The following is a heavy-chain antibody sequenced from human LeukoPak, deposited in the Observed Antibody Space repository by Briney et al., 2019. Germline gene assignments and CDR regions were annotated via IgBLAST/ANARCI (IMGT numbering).Heavy chain of an antibody. CDR1: GFTVSSNY. J-gene: IGHJ4*02. CDR3: AGESTGTFDY. D-gene: IGHD3-10*01. CDR2: IYYSGST. V-gene: IGHV4-31*02. Sequence: LRLSCAASGFTVSSNYMSWIRQHPGKGLEWIGYIYYSGSTYYNPSLKSRVTISVDTSKNQFSLKLSSVTAADTAVYYCAGESTGTFDYWGQGTLVTVSS.